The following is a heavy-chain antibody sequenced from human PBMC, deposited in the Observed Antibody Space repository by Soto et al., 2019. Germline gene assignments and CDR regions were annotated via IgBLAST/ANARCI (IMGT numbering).Heavy chain of an antibody. J-gene: IGHJ6*02. CDR1: VLTFSSYA. CDR2: ISGSGGRT. D-gene: IGHD1-26*01. V-gene: IGHV3-23*01. Sequence: GVSRRLSGAASVLTFSSYAMSWVRQAPGKGLESVSAISGSGGRTYYADSVKGRFTISRDNSKNTLYLQMNSLRAEDTAVYYCAKYLVGATIWYVMDVWGQGTTATVSS. CDR3: AKYLVGATIWYVMDV.